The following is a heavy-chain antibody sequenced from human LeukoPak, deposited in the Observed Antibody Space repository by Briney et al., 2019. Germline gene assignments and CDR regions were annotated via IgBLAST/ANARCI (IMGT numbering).Heavy chain of an antibody. CDR1: SGSIRNY. V-gene: IGHV4-59*01. CDR2: IYYSGST. D-gene: IGHD2-8*01. CDR3: ARAPNPDFFDD. J-gene: IGHJ4*02. Sequence: PSETLSLTCTVSSGSIRNYCSWIRQPPGKGLEWIGYIYYSGSTNYNPSLKSRVTISVDTSRNQFSLKLNSVTAADTAVYFCARAPNPDFFDDWGQGTLVTVSS.